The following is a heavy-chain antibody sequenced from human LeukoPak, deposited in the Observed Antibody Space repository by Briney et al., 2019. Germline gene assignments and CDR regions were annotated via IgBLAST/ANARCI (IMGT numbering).Heavy chain of an antibody. CDR3: AAGAGSGSYYSDAFDI. CDR2: IYYSGST. Sequence: PSETLSLTCTVSGGSISSYYWSWIRQPPGKGLEWIGYIYYSGSTNYNPSLKSRVTISVDTSKSQFSLKLSSVTAADTAVYYCAAGAGSGSYYSDAFDIWGQGTMVTVSS. V-gene: IGHV4-59*01. CDR1: GGSISSYY. J-gene: IGHJ3*02. D-gene: IGHD3-10*01.